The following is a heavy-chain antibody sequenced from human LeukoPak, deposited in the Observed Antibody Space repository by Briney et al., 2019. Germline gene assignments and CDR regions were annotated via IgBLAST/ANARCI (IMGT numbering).Heavy chain of an antibody. CDR2: IKQDGSEK. CDR1: GFTFSSYW. J-gene: IGHJ4*02. Sequence: GGYLRLSCAASGFTFSSYWMSWVRQAPGKGLEWVANIKQDGSEKYYVDSVKGRFTISRDNAKNSLYLQMNSLRAEETAVYYCAGDVSYFDYWGQGTLVTVSS. CDR3: AGDVSYFDY. V-gene: IGHV3-7*01.